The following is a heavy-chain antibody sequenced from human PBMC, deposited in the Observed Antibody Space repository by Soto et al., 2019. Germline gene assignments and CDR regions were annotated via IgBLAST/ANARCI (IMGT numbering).Heavy chain of an antibody. CDR3: AKILGSSVALDY. J-gene: IGHJ4*02. D-gene: IGHD6-19*01. Sequence: PVGSLRLSCAASGFTFSRYAMSWVRQAPGKGLEWVSAISGSGGSTYYADSVKGRFTISRDNSKNTLYLQMNSLRAEDTAVYYCAKILGSSVALDYWGQGTLVTVSS. CDR1: GFTFSRYA. V-gene: IGHV3-23*01. CDR2: ISGSGGST.